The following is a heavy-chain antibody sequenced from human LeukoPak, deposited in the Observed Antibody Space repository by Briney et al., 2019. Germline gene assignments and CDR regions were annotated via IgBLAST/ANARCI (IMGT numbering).Heavy chain of an antibody. V-gene: IGHV3-23*01. J-gene: IGHJ4*02. CDR2: IRGSGGGT. Sequence: PGGSLRLSCAASGFTFSNYAMTWVRQTPGKGLEWVSSIRGSGGGTYYADSVKGRFTISRDNSKNTLYLQMNSLRAEDTAVYYCAKANWGRSLFDYWGQGTLVTVPP. CDR1: GFTFSNYA. D-gene: IGHD7-27*01. CDR3: AKANWGRSLFDY.